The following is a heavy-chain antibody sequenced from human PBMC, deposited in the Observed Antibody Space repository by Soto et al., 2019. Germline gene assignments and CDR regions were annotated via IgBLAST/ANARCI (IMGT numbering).Heavy chain of an antibody. CDR3: ASDWAAAGPFDY. Sequence: QVQLVQSGAEVKKPGASVKVSCKASGYTFTSYGISWVRQAPGQGLEWMGWISAYNGNTNYAQKLQGRVTMTTYTSTSTAYMELMSLGADDTAVYYWASDWAAAGPFDYWGQGTLVTVSS. D-gene: IGHD6-13*01. J-gene: IGHJ4*02. V-gene: IGHV1-18*01. CDR2: ISAYNGNT. CDR1: GYTFTSYG.